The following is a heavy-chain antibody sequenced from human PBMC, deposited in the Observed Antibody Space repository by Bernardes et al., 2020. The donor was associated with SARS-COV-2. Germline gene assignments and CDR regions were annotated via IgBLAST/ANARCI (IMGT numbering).Heavy chain of an antibody. Sequence: GGSLRLSCAASGFTISTFWMSWVRQAPGKGLEWVAYIKQDGSEKYYVDSVKGRFSISRDNAKESLYLNMNSLRAEDTAVYYCARPRQLELGHLDLWGRGTLVTVSS. J-gene: IGHJ2*01. CDR3: ARPRQLELGHLDL. CDR2: IKQDGSEK. CDR1: GFTISTFW. D-gene: IGHD1-1*01. V-gene: IGHV3-7*01.